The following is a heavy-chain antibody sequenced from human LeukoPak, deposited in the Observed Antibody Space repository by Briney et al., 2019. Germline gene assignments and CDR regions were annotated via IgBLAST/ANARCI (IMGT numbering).Heavy chain of an antibody. Sequence: GGSLRLSCAVSGFTFSNFWRSWVRQAPGRGLEWVANIHQEGNEKYHGESVKGRFTISRDNAKNSLFLQMNGLRVEDTAVYYCARGDAFSGDHWGQGTLVTVSS. CDR2: IHQEGNEK. V-gene: IGHV3-7*04. CDR3: ARGDAFSGDH. CDR1: GFTFSNFW. J-gene: IGHJ4*02.